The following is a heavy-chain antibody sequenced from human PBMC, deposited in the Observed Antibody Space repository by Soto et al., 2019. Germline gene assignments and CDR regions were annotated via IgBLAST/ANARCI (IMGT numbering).Heavy chain of an antibody. CDR3: TRKLASNGWSAFDY. CDR2: ISPNVGTT. D-gene: IGHD2-15*01. V-gene: IGHV1-46*03. Sequence: QVQLVQSGAEVKKPGASVKVSCKASGYTFTSYYMHWVRQAPGQGLEWMGIISPNVGTTTYAQKFQGTVTETRDTSTSTVFMELSSLRSEDTAVYYCTRKLASNGWSAFDYWGQGTLVTVSS. CDR1: GYTFTSYY. J-gene: IGHJ4*02.